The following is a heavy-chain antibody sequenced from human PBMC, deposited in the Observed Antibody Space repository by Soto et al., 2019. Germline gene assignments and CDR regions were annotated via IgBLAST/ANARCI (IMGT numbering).Heavy chain of an antibody. CDR3: ARDLGDSYGYVSSDPPFDY. CDR2: ISAYNGNT. J-gene: IGHJ4*02. Sequence: GASVKVSCKASGYTFTCYGISWVRQAPGQGLEWMGWISAYNGNTNYAQKLQGRVTMTTDTSTSTAYMELRSLRSDDTAVYYCARDLGDSYGYVSSDPPFDYWGQGTLVTVSS. V-gene: IGHV1-18*01. D-gene: IGHD5-18*01. CDR1: GYTFTCYG.